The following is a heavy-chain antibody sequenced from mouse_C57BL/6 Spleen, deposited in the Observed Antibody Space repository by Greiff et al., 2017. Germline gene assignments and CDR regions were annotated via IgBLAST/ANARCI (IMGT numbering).Heavy chain of an antibody. D-gene: IGHD1-1*01. CDR1: GFTFSSYA. CDR3: AREGKLRSYYYAMDY. Sequence: EVKLVESGGGLVKPGGSLKLSCAASGFTFSSYAMSWVRQTPEKRLEWVATISDGGSYTYYPDNVKGRFTISRDNAKNNLYLQMSHLKSEDTAMYYCAREGKLRSYYYAMDYWGQGTSVTVSS. V-gene: IGHV5-4*01. CDR2: ISDGGSYT. J-gene: IGHJ4*01.